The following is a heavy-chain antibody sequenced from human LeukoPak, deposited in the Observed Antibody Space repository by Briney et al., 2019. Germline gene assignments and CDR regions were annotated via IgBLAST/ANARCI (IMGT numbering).Heavy chain of an antibody. CDR2: ISGDGSII. Sequence: GGSLRLSCVASGFTFDDYAMHWVRQAPGKGLEWVSLISGDGSIIYYADSVKGRFTISRDNSKNSLFLQMDSLRIEDTALCYCASSGFDYWGQGTLVTVSS. CDR3: ASSGFDY. CDR1: GFTFDDYA. J-gene: IGHJ4*02. D-gene: IGHD3-10*01. V-gene: IGHV3-43*02.